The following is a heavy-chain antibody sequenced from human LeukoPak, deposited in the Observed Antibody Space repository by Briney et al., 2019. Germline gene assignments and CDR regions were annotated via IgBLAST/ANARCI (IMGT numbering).Heavy chain of an antibody. CDR3: ASPAGYYDSSGYDDAFAI. CDR1: GGSFSGYY. D-gene: IGHD3-22*01. V-gene: IGHV4-34*01. J-gene: IGHJ3*02. Sequence: SETLSLTCAVYGGSFSGYYWSWIRQPPGKGLEWIGEINHSGSTNYNPSLKSRVTISVDTSKNQFSLKLSSVTAADTAVYYCASPAGYYDSSGYDDAFAIWGQRTMVTVSS. CDR2: INHSGST.